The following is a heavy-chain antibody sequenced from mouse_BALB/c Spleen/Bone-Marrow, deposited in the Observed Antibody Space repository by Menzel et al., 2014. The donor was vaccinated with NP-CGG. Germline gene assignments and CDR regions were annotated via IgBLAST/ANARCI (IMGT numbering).Heavy chain of an antibody. Sequence: DVHLVESGAELVKPGASVKLSCTASGFNIKDTYMHWVKQRPEQGLEWIGRIDPANGNTKYDPKFQGKATITADTSSNTAYLQLSSLTSEDTAVYYCASYHYGSSSFAYWGQGTLVTVSA. D-gene: IGHD1-1*01. CDR3: ASYHYGSSSFAY. CDR1: GFNIKDTY. CDR2: IDPANGNT. V-gene: IGHV14-3*02. J-gene: IGHJ3*01.